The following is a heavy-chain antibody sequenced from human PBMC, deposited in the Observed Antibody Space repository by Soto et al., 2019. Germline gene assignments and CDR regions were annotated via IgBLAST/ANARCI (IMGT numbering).Heavy chain of an antibody. CDR1: GDSVSSNSAA. V-gene: IGHV6-1*01. J-gene: IGHJ6*02. CDR2: TYYSAKWYN. CDR3: ARGWGYCSSTSCYVYYYYGMDV. D-gene: IGHD2-2*01. Sequence: PXQTLSLTSAISGDSVSSNSAAWNLIRQSPSRGLEWLGRTYYSAKWYNDYAVSVKSRITINPDTSKNQFSLQLNSVTPEDTAVYYCARGWGYCSSTSCYVYYYYGMDVWGQGTTVTVSS.